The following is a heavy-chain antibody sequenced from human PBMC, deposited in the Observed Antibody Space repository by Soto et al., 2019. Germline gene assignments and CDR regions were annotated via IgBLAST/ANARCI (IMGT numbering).Heavy chain of an antibody. CDR2: ISSSSSYI. CDR1: GFTFSSYS. V-gene: IGHV3-21*01. CDR3: ARDDSGSYTRIFDY. D-gene: IGHD1-26*01. Sequence: EVQLVESGGGLVKPGGSLRLSCAASGFTFSSYSMNWVRQAPGKGLEWVSSISSSSSYIYYADSVKGRFTISRDNAKNSLYLQMNSLRAEDTAVYYCARDDSGSYTRIFDYWGQGTLVTVSS. J-gene: IGHJ4*02.